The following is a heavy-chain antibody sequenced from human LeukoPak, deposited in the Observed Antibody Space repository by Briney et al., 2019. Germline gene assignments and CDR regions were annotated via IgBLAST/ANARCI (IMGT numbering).Heavy chain of an antibody. D-gene: IGHD5-24*01. V-gene: IGHV4-34*01. CDR1: GESFSDYY. Sequence: SETLSLTCAVYGESFSDYYWTWIRQPPGKGLEWIGEIEDSGSTNSNPSLRSRVTLSVDTSKSQFSLRLNSVTAADTAVYFCARSVSREGHNFIAYYFDYWSQGTLVTVSS. J-gene: IGHJ4*02. CDR3: ARSVSREGHNFIAYYFDY. CDR2: IEDSGST.